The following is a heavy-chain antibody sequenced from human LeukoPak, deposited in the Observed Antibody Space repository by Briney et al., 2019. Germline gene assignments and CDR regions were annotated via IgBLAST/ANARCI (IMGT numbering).Heavy chain of an antibody. CDR3: ARGYDIVATTCFDY. Sequence: GGSLRLSCAASGFTLSDYYMYWIRQAPGRGLEWVSYISSSIISTNYADSVKGRFTISRDNAKSSLYLQMNSLRAEDAAVYYCARGYDIVATTCFDYWGQGTLVTVSS. D-gene: IGHD5-12*01. CDR2: ISSSIIST. J-gene: IGHJ4*02. V-gene: IGHV3-11*05. CDR1: GFTLSDYY.